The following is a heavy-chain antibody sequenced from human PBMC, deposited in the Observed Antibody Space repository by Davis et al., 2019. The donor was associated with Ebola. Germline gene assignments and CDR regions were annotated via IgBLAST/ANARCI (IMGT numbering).Heavy chain of an antibody. V-gene: IGHV3-23*01. CDR1: GFTFSSYA. CDR3: ANEYSSSTH. CDR2: ISGSGGST. J-gene: IGHJ4*02. Sequence: GESLKISCAASGFTFSSYAMSWVRQAPGKGLEWVSAISGSGGSTYYADSVKGRFTISRDNSKNTLYLQMNSLRAEDTAVYYCANEYSSSTHWGQGTLVTVSS. D-gene: IGHD6-6*01.